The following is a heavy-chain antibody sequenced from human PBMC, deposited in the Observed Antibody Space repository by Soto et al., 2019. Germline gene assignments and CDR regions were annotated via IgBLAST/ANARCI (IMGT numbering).Heavy chain of an antibody. V-gene: IGHV1-18*01. J-gene: IGHJ5*02. CDR2: ISAYDGKT. Sequence: ASVKVSCKTSGYTFNTYGINWVRQAPGQGLELMGWISAYDGKTTYAEKFQGRVTLTTDTSTSTAYMELRSLRSDDTAIYYCARDPHEFWTSYWFDPWGQGTPVTVPQ. D-gene: IGHD3-3*01. CDR3: ARDPHEFWTSYWFDP. CDR1: GYTFNTYG.